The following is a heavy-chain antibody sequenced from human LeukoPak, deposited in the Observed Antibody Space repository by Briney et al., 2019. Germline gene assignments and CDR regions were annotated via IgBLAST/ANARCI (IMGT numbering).Heavy chain of an antibody. J-gene: IGHJ4*02. CDR2: INRDGSEK. V-gene: IGHV3-7*03. CDR1: GFTLSRYW. D-gene: IGHD6-19*01. CDR3: ARDSAPVTGPLDY. Sequence: GGSLRLSCAASGFTLSRYWMSWVRQAPGKGLEWVANINRDGSEKYYVDSVKGRFTISRDNAKNSLYLQMNSLRAEDTAVYYCARDSAPVTGPLDYWGQGILVTVSS.